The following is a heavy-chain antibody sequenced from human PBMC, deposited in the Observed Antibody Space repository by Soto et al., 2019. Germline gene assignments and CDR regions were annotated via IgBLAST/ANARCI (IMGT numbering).Heavy chain of an antibody. CDR3: ARGPDARAYYYYYGMDV. Sequence: GASVKVSCKAPGYTFTSYYMHWVRQAPGQGLEWMGIINPSGGSTSYAQKFQGRVTMTRDTSTSTVYMELSSLRSEDTAVYYCARGPDARAYYYYYGMDVWGQGTTVTVS. CDR1: GYTFTSYY. J-gene: IGHJ6*02. V-gene: IGHV1-46*01. CDR2: INPSGGST.